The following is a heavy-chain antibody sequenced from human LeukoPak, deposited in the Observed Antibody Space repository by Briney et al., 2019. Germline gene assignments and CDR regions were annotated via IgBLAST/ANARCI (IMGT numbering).Heavy chain of an antibody. V-gene: IGHV4-34*01. CDR2: IKHSGST. D-gene: IGHD3-10*01. Sequence: SETLSLTCAVYGGSFSGYYWSWIRQAPGKGLEWIREIKHSGSTNYNPSLKSRVTISVDTSKNQFSLKLSSVTAADTAVYYCARRRRGGWFGELGYYYYMDVWGKGTTVTVSS. J-gene: IGHJ6*03. CDR3: ARRRRGGWFGELGYYYYMDV. CDR1: GGSFSGYY.